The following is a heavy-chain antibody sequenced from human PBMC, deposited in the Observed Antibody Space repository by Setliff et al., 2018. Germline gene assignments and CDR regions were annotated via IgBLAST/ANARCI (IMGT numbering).Heavy chain of an antibody. J-gene: IGHJ3*02. CDR3: ARREHAFDI. CDR1: GFSFVSYN. D-gene: IGHD1-26*01. Sequence: GESLKISCKGSGFSFVSYNIGWVRQMPGKGLEWMGIIYPGDSDTRYSPSFQGQVTISVDKSISTAYLQWSSLKASDTAMYYRARREHAFDIWGQGTMVTVSS. CDR2: IYPGDSDT. V-gene: IGHV5-51*01.